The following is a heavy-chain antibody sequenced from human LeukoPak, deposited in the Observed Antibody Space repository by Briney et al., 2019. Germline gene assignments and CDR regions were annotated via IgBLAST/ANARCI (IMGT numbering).Heavy chain of an antibody. V-gene: IGHV3-7*01. D-gene: IGHD4-23*01. CDR2: IKQDGSEK. Sequence: PGGSLRLSCAASGFTFSSYWMSWVRQAPGKGLEWVANIKQDGSEKYYADSVKGRFTISRDNSKNTLYLQMNSLRAEDTAVYYCAKLPLAGGGYYYYMDVWGKGTTVTVSS. J-gene: IGHJ6*03. CDR1: GFTFSSYW. CDR3: AKLPLAGGGYYYYMDV.